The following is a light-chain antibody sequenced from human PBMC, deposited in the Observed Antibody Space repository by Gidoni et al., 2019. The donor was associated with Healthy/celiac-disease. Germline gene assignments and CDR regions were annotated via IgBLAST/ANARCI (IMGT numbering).Light chain of an antibody. CDR2: LGS. CDR1: QSLLHRNGYNY. J-gene: IGKJ3*01. CDR3: MQALQTRFT. V-gene: IGKV2-28*01. Sequence: VMTQSPLSLPVTPGEPASISCRSSQSLLHRNGYNYLDWYLQKPGQSPQLLIYLGSNRASGVPDRFSGSGSGTDFTLKISRVEAEDVGVYYCMQALQTRFTFXPXTKVDIK.